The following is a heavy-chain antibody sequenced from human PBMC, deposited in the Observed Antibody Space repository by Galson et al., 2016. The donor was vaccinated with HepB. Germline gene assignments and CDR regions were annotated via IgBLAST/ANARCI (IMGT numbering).Heavy chain of an antibody. CDR1: GFTFSSYG. J-gene: IGHJ6*02. V-gene: IGHV3-30*03. CDR3: ARVPSHYGMDV. CDR2: ISYDGGNK. Sequence: SLRLSCAASGFTFSSYGMHWVRQAPGKGLEWVALISYDGGNKDYADSVKGRFTISRDNSNNTLYLQMNSLRIEDTAVYYCARVPSHYGMDVWGQGTTVTVSS.